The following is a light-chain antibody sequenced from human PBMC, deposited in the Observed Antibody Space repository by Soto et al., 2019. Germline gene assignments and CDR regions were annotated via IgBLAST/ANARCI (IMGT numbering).Light chain of an antibody. CDR2: GNS. J-gene: IGLJ3*02. V-gene: IGLV1-40*01. CDR1: SSNIGAGYD. Sequence: QSVLTQPPSVSGAPGQRVSISCTGTSSNIGAGYDVHWYQQLPGTAPKLLIYGNSNRPSGVPDRFSGSKSATSASLAITGLQAEDEADYYCQSFDSSLNGGVFGGGTQLTVL. CDR3: QSFDSSLNGGV.